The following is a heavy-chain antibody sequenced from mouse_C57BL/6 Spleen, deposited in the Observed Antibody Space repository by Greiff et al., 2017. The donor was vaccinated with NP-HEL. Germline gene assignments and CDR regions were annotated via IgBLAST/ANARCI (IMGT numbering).Heavy chain of an antibody. J-gene: IGHJ4*01. CDR2: ISYDGSN. V-gene: IGHV3-6*01. D-gene: IGHD1-1*01. CDR3: ARGGSYYYGSSYEGAMDY. CDR1: GYSITSGYY. Sequence: VQLQQSGPGLVKPSQSLSLTCSVTGYSITSGYYWNWIRQFPGNKLEWMGYISYDGSNNYNPSLKNRISITRDTSKNQFFLKLNSVTTEDTATYYCARGGSYYYGSSYEGAMDYWGQGTSVTVSS.